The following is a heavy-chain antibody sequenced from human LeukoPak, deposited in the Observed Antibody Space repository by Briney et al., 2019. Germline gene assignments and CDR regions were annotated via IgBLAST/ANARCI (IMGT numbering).Heavy chain of an antibody. CDR2: IYYSGST. V-gene: IGHV4-59*01. Sequence: SETLSLTCTVSGVSIGGYYWSWIRQPPGKGLEWIGYIYYSGSTNYNPSLKSRVTISVDTSNNEFFLKLNSVTAADTAVYYCARETTDTAMARDAFDIWGQGTMVTVSS. J-gene: IGHJ3*02. CDR3: ARETTDTAMARDAFDI. D-gene: IGHD5-18*01. CDR1: GVSIGGYY.